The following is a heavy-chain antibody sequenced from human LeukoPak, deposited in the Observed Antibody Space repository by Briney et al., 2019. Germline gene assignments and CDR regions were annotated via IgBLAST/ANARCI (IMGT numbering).Heavy chain of an antibody. D-gene: IGHD6-13*01. CDR2: ISGSGGST. J-gene: IGHJ5*02. CDR1: GFIFSSYA. CDR3: AKIGTIAAAGSKDWFDP. V-gene: IGHV3-23*01. Sequence: GGSLRLSCAASGFIFSSYAMSWVRQAAGKGPEWASAISGSGGSTYYADSVKGRFTISRDNSKNTLYLQMNSLRAEDTAVYYCAKIGTIAAAGSKDWFDPWGQGTLVTVSS.